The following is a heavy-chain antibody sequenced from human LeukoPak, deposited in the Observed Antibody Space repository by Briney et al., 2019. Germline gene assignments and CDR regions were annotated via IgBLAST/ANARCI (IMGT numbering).Heavy chain of an antibody. CDR1: GGSISSGDYY. CDR2: IYYSGST. V-gene: IGHV4-30-4*01. CDR3: ARARPTVVRGGIDY. Sequence: SETLSLTCTVSGGSISSGDYYWSWIRQPPGKGLEWIGYIYYSGSTYYNPSLKSRVTISVDTSKNQFSLKLSSVTAADTAVYYCARARPTVVRGGIDYWGQGTLVTVSS. D-gene: IGHD4-23*01. J-gene: IGHJ4*02.